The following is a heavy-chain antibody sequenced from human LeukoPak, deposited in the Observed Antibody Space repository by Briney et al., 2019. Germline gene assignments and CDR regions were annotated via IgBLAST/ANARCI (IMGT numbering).Heavy chain of an antibody. CDR2: VDYSGTI. CDR3: ARGRLARIPYFDS. CDR1: GGSISSGSHF. D-gene: IGHD6-19*01. V-gene: IGHV4-31*03. J-gene: IGHJ4*02. Sequence: TLSLTCSVFGGSISSGSHFWSWIRQLPGKGLEWLGYVDYSGTIYYNSSLESRLTLSVDTSNNQFSLDLRSMTAADTAVYYCARGRLARIPYFDSWGQGALVAVSS.